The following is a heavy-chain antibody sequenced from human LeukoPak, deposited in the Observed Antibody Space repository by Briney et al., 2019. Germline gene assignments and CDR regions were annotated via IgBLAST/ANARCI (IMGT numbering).Heavy chain of an antibody. CDR3: ARDGRPFYYGMDV. V-gene: IGHV3-7*01. CDR1: GFTFSSYW. J-gene: IGHJ6*02. CDR2: IKQDGSEK. Sequence: GGSLRLSCAASGFTFSSYWMSWVRQAPGKGREWVANIKQDGSEKYYVDSVKGRFTISRDNAKNSLYLQMNSLRAEDTAVYYCARDGRPFYYGMDVWGQGTTVTVSS.